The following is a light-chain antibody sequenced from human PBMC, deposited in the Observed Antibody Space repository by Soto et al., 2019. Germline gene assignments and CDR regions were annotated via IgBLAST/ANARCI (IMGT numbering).Light chain of an antibody. CDR2: GAS. CDR1: QSVSSSY. V-gene: IGKV3-20*01. J-gene: IGKJ1*01. Sequence: EIVLTQSPGTLSLSPGERATLSCRASQSVSSSYLAWYQQKPGQAPRLLIYGASSRATGIPDRFSGSGSGTGFTLTISRLEPEDSAVYYCQQYGSSPRTFGQGTKVEIK. CDR3: QQYGSSPRT.